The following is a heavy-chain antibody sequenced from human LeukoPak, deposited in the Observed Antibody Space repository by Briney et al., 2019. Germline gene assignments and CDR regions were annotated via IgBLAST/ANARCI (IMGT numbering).Heavy chain of an antibody. CDR1: GYTFTSYG. V-gene: IGHV1-18*01. D-gene: IGHD3-9*01. CDR2: ISAYNGNT. J-gene: IGHJ6*02. CDR3: ARGRYDILTQRLYYYYYGMDV. Sequence: ASVMVSCKASGYTFTSYGISCVRHPPGQGLEWMGWISAYNGNTNYTQKLQGRVTMTTDTSTSTAYMELRSLRSDDTAVYYCARGRYDILTQRLYYYYYGMDVWGQGTTVTVSS.